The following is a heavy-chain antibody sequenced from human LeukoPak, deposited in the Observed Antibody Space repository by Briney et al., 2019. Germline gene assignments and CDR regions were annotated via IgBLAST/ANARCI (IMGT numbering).Heavy chain of an antibody. CDR2: INPNGGGT. Sequence: ASVKVSCKASGYTFTGYYMHWVRQAPGQGLEWMGWINPNGGGTNYAQKFQGRVTMTRDTSISTAYMELSRLRSDDTAVYYCARVSSNYYGMDVWGQGTTVTVSS. V-gene: IGHV1-2*02. J-gene: IGHJ6*02. CDR3: ARVSSNYYGMDV. CDR1: GYTFTGYY.